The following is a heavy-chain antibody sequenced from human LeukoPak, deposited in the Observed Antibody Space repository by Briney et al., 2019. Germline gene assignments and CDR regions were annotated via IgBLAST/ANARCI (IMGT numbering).Heavy chain of an antibody. CDR3: ARRAAAGHLDCFDI. Sequence: GGSRRLSCAASGFTLSSYPMNWVRHAPGRGRGWVSYISGGDNTRSYADSVKGRFTTSRDNAKSSLSLQMNSMRAEDTAVYYCARRAAAGHLDCFDIWGQGTLITVSS. J-gene: IGHJ3*02. CDR1: GFTLSSYP. CDR2: ISGGDNTR. V-gene: IGHV3-48*03. D-gene: IGHD6-13*01.